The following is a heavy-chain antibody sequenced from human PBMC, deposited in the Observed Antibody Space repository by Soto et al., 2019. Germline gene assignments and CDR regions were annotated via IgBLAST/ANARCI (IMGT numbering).Heavy chain of an antibody. V-gene: IGHV3-30*18. J-gene: IGHJ6*04. Sequence: PGGSLRLSCAASGFTFSSYGMHWVRQAPVNGLEFVAVISFYLTNKYYVDSVKGRFTISRYNSKNTLYLQMNSLRAYDTASYYCAKAKAEVLLCFVTLDVWGKGTTVTVSS. CDR3: AKAKAEVLLCFVTLDV. CDR1: GFTFSSYG. D-gene: IGHD3-10*01. CDR2: ISFYLTNK.